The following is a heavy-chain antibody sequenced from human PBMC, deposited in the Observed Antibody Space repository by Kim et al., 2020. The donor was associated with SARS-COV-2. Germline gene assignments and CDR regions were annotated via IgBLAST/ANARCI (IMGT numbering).Heavy chain of an antibody. CDR1: GFTFSSYA. J-gene: IGHJ6*02. CDR3: VKVSFGDIKEALGYTNYYYYGMDV. D-gene: IGHD3-16*02. CDR2: ISSNGGST. Sequence: GGSLRLSCSASGFTFSSYAMHWVRQAPGKGLEYVSAISSNGGSTYYADSVKGRFTISRDNSKNTLYLQMSSLRAEDTAVYYCVKVSFGDIKEALGYTNYYYYGMDVWGQGTTVTVSS. V-gene: IGHV3-64D*06.